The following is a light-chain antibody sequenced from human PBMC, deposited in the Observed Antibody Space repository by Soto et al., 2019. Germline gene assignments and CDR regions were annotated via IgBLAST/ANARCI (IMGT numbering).Light chain of an antibody. J-gene: IGLJ1*01. V-gene: IGLV1-44*01. CDR1: SSNIGSNT. Sequence: QSVLTRSPSASGTPGQRVTISCSGSSSNIGSNTVNWYHQLPGTAPKLLIYSDNQRPSGVPDRFSGSKSGTSASLAISGLQSEDEADYYCAAWDDSLNGYVFASGTKDTDL. CDR2: SDN. CDR3: AAWDDSLNGYV.